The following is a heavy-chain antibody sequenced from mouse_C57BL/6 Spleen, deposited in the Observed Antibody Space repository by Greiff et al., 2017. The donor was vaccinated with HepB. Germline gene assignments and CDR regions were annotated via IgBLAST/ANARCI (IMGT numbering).Heavy chain of an antibody. CDR2: IYPGSGNT. Sequence: VQLQQSGPELVKPGASVKISCKASGYSFTSYYIHWVKQRPGQGLEWIGWIYPGSGNTKYNEKFKGKATLTADTSSSTAYMQLSSLTSDDSAVYYCARGGGRSFDVWGQGTTLTVSS. D-gene: IGHD1-1*01. CDR1: GYSFTSYY. CDR3: ARGGGRSFDV. V-gene: IGHV1-66*01. J-gene: IGHJ2*01.